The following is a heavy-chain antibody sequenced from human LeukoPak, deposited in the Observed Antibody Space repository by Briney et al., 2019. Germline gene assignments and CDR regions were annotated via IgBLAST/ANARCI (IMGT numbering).Heavy chain of an antibody. D-gene: IGHD3-10*01. CDR3: ARWDYFGSGRAFDV. Sequence: SETLSLTCTVSGGSISSYYWSWIRQPPGKGLEWIGYIYYSGSTNYNPSLKSRVTISVDTSKNQFSLKLSSVTAADTAVYYCARWDYFGSGRAFDVWGQGTMVTVSS. CDR1: GGSISSYY. J-gene: IGHJ3*01. CDR2: IYYSGST. V-gene: IGHV4-59*08.